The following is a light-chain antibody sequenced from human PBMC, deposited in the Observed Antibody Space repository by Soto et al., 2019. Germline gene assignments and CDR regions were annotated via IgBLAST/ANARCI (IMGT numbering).Light chain of an antibody. J-gene: IGKJ2*01. Sequence: DIVMTQSPATLSVSPGEGVTLSCRANQHGSNHLAWYQHKPGQAPRLLIHAASRMAPGIPARFSGSGSGTEFTHTITSLQSEDFAVYYCQQYQSSPFPFRQGTKLEIK. CDR3: QQYQSSPFP. CDR1: QHGSNH. V-gene: IGKV3-15*01. CDR2: AAS.